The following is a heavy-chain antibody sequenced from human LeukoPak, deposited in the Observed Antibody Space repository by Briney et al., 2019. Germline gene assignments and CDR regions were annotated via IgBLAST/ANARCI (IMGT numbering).Heavy chain of an antibody. CDR2: INHSGST. D-gene: IGHD3-10*01. CDR1: GGSFSGYY. Sequence: SETLSLTCAVYGGSFSGYYWSWTRQPPGKGLEWIGEINHSGSTNYNPSLKSRVTISVDTSKNQFSLKLSSVTAADTAVYYCARGTHAYYYGSGSYYNHYFDYWGQGTLVTVSS. CDR3: ARGTHAYYYGSGSYYNHYFDY. J-gene: IGHJ4*02. V-gene: IGHV4-34*01.